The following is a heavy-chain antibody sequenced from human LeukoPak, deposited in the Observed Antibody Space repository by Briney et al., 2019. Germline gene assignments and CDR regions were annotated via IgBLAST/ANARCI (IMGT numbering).Heavy chain of an antibody. V-gene: IGHV3-33*01. D-gene: IGHD6-19*01. CDR3: ARAGFDAFDI. Sequence: PGRSLRLSCAASGFTFSSYVMHWVRQAPGKGLEWVAVIWYDGSNKYYADSVKGRFTISRDNSKNTLYLQMNSLRAEDTAVYYCARAGFDAFDIWGQGTMVTVSS. CDR2: IWYDGSNK. J-gene: IGHJ3*02. CDR1: GFTFSSYV.